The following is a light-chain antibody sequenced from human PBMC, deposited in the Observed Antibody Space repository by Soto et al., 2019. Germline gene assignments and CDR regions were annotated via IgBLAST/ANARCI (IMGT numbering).Light chain of an antibody. V-gene: IGKV1-33*01. CDR2: DAS. CDR1: QDLTNY. J-gene: IGKJ2*01. Sequence: IQVTQYPSSLSESIGDRGTITCQASQDLTNYLNWYHQKQGQAPTLLIYDASNLETGVPSRFSGSGSGTDFTFTITSLQPEDFATYYCQQYDTVPPSFGQGHKLDVK. CDR3: QQYDTVPPS.